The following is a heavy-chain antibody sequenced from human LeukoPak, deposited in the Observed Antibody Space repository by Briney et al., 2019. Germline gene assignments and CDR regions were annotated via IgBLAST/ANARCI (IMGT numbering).Heavy chain of an antibody. CDR1: GGSISSGSYY. D-gene: IGHD1-26*01. Sequence: SETLSLTCTVSGGSISSGSYYWSWIRQPAGKGLEWIGRIYTSGSTNYNPSLKSRVTMSVDRSKNQFSLKLSSVTAADTAVYYCARAVGSSESNWSDPWGQGALVTVSS. CDR3: ARAVGSSESNWSDP. J-gene: IGHJ5*02. V-gene: IGHV4-61*02. CDR2: IYTSGST.